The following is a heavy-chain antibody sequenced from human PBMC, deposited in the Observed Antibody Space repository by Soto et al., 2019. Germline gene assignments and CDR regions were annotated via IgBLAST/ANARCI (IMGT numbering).Heavy chain of an antibody. CDR3: ARGREPQYYYDSSGAHEYFQH. CDR1: GFTFSSYG. V-gene: IGHV3-33*01. J-gene: IGHJ1*01. Sequence: PGGSLRLSCAASGFTFSSYGMHWVRQAPGKGLEWVAVIWYDGSNKYYADSVKGRFTISRDNSKNTLYLQMNSLRAEDTAVYYCARGREPQYYYDSSGAHEYFQHWGQGTLVTVSS. CDR2: IWYDGSNK. D-gene: IGHD3-22*01.